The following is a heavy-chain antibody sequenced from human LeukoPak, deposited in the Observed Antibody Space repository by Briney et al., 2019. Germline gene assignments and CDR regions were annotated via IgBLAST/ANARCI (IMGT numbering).Heavy chain of an antibody. V-gene: IGHV3-21*01. CDR2: ISDDGAYI. CDR3: ARVAYGDYEDFDY. D-gene: IGHD4-17*01. J-gene: IGHJ4*02. Sequence: GGSLRLSCAASGFTFKDYALNWVRQTPGKGLEWVSSISDDGAYIYYADSVKGRFTISRDNANSSLYLQMDSLRAEDTAVYYCARVAYGDYEDFDYWGQGTLVTVSS. CDR1: GFTFKDYA.